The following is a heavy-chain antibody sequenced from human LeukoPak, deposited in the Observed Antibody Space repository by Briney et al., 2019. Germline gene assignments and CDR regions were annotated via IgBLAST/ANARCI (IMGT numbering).Heavy chain of an antibody. Sequence: SETLSLTCTVSGGSISSYYWSWIRQPPGKGLERIGYIYYSGSTNYNPSLKSRVTISVDTSKNQFSLKLSSVTAADTAVYYCARASYYYDSSGYPWAFDIWGQGTMVTVSS. CDR2: IYYSGST. D-gene: IGHD3-22*01. CDR3: ARASYYYDSSGYPWAFDI. CDR1: GGSISSYY. V-gene: IGHV4-59*01. J-gene: IGHJ3*02.